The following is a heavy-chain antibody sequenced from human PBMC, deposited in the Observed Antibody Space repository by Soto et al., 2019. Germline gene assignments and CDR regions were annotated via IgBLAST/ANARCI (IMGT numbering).Heavy chain of an antibody. J-gene: IGHJ4*02. CDR3: ARSPRNRPHFDY. Sequence: GESLKISCRCSGYTFSNFWIAWVRHLPGKGLEWMGIIYPGDHETRYSPSFHGKVTISADKSINTAYLQWSSLEASDSAFYYCARSPRNRPHFDYWGKGSRVTVAS. CDR2: IYPGDHET. V-gene: IGHV5-51*01. CDR1: GYTFSNFW.